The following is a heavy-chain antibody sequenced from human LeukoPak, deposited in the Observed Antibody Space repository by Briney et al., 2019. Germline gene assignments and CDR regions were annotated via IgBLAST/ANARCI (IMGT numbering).Heavy chain of an antibody. CDR2: IWYDGTNK. J-gene: IGHJ5*01. D-gene: IGHD1-26*01. CDR3: AKDRGSYSTTADS. CDR1: GFTFSDYG. V-gene: IGHV3-33*06. Sequence: GRSLRLSGAAAGFTFSDYGIHWVRQAPGKGLEWVAVIWYDGTNKYYGDSVKGRFTISRDNSKNTLYLQMNSLRAEDTAVYYCAKDRGSYSTTADSWGQGTLVTVSS.